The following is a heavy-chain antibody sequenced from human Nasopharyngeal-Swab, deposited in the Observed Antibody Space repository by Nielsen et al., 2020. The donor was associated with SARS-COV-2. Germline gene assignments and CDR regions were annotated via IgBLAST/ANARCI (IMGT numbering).Heavy chain of an antibody. V-gene: IGHV3-7*03. J-gene: IGHJ4*02. CDR1: GFTFSSYW. CDR3: VRDLTWGWDH. D-gene: IGHD3-16*01. Sequence: GGSLRLSCAASGFTFSSYWMSWVRQAPGKGLEWVANIKQDGSEKYYVDSVKGRFTISRHNSNNTLDLQMNSLRADDTAVYYCVRDLTWGWDHWGQGSLVTVSS. CDR2: IKQDGSEK.